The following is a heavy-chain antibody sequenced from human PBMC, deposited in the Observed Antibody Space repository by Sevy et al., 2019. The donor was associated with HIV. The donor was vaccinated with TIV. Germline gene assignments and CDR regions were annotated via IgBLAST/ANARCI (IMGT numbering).Heavy chain of an antibody. CDR3: ARGARGTIPSYYYYGMDV. J-gene: IGHJ6*02. CDR2: IYPGDSDT. Sequence: GESLKISCKGSGYSSGYSFSNYWIGWVRQMPGKGLEWVGIIYPGDSDTSYSPSFKGQVTISADKSISTAYLQWSSLKASETAMYYCARGARGTIPSYYYYGMDVWGQGTTVTVSS. V-gene: IGHV5-51*01. D-gene: IGHD1-1*01. CDR1: GYSFSNYW.